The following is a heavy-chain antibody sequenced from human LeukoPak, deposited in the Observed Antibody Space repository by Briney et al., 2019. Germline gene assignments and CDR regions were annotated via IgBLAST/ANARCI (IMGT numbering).Heavy chain of an antibody. J-gene: IGHJ4*02. CDR1: GFTFSDYW. V-gene: IGHV3-7*01. CDR3: ARIGGSGTYWDY. Sequence: GGSLRLSCAASGFTFSDYWMSWVRQAPGKGLEWVANIKYHGSDEHYVDSVRGRFTISRDNAKNSLSLQMNSLRAEDTAVYYCARIGGSGTYWDYWGQGTLVTASS. CDR2: IKYHGSDE. D-gene: IGHD3-10*01.